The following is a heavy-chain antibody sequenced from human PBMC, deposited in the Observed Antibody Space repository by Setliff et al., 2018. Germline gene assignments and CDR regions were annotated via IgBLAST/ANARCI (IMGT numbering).Heavy chain of an antibody. Sequence: ASVKVSCKASGYTFTSYDINWVRQATGQGLEWMGWMNPNSGHTGYAQKFQGRVTITRNTSISTTYMELSSLRSEDTAVYYCARGSRSGGKGGYNWFDPWGQGTLVTAPQ. CDR1: GYTFTSYD. CDR3: ARGSRSGGKGGYNWFDP. D-gene: IGHD2-15*01. V-gene: IGHV1-8*03. CDR2: MNPNSGHT. J-gene: IGHJ5*02.